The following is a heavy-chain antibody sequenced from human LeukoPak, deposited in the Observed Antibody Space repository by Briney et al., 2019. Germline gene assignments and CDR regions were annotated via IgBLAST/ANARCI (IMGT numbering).Heavy chain of an antibody. V-gene: IGHV3-23*01. CDR3: AKRGVVIRVILVGFHKEAYYFDS. CDR2: ISDSGGRT. D-gene: IGHD3-22*01. J-gene: IGHJ4*02. CDR1: GISRRNNG. Sequence: GVPLRLTYEYSGISRRNNGMRSLRPPPGKKLEWVAGISDSGGRTNYADSVKGRFTISRDNPKNTLYLQMNSLRAEDTAVYFCAKRGVVIRVILVGFHKEAYYFDSWGQGALVTVSS.